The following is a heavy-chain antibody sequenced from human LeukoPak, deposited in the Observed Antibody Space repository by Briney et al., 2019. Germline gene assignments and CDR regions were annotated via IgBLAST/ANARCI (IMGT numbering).Heavy chain of an antibody. CDR3: ARADYYYYYMDV. Sequence: QSGGSLRLSCAASGFTFSTFGMNWVRQAPGKGLEWVSYISSSGSTIYYADSVKGRFTMSRDNTKNSLFLQMNSLRAEDTAVYYCARADYYYYYMDVWGKGTTVTVSS. CDR1: GFTFSTFG. CDR2: ISSSGSTI. V-gene: IGHV3-48*04. J-gene: IGHJ6*03.